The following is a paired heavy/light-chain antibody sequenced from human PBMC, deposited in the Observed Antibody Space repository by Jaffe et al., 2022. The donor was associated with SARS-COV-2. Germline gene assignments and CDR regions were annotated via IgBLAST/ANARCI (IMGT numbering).Light chain of an antibody. CDR1: QSVRSY. Sequence: ETVLTQSPATLSLSPGERATLSCRASQSVRSYLAWYQQKPGQAPRLLIYDASNRATGIPARFSGSGSGTDFTLTISSLEPEDFAVYYCQQRSDWPPVTFGGGTKVEIK. V-gene: IGKV3-11*01. J-gene: IGKJ4*01. CDR2: DAS. CDR3: QQRSDWPPVT.
Heavy chain of an antibody. CDR1: GFIFSNYA. D-gene: IGHD6-19*01. CDR3: AKDAVVAGTSFFDY. Sequence: EVQVLESGGGLVQPGGSLRLSCAASGFIFSNYAMSWVRQAPGKGLEWVSTISGSGGRTYYADSVKGRFTLSRDNSKNTLYLQMNSLRAEDTAIYYCAKDAVVAGTSFFDYWGQGTLVTVSS. V-gene: IGHV3-23*01. J-gene: IGHJ4*02. CDR2: ISGSGGRT.